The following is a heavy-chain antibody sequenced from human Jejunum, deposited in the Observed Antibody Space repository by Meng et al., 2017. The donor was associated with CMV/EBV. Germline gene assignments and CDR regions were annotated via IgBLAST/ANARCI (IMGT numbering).Heavy chain of an antibody. CDR3: ARAGAELTAHLDF. J-gene: IGHJ4*02. CDR1: GYTFNNYG. Sequence: QVEVVPSGAEVKKPGASVTVSCKASGYTFNNYGVSWVRQAPGQGPEWMGWISAYNGNTNYAQNFQGRFTMTTDTSTSTAYMELRSLRSDDTAVYYCARAGAELTAHLDFWGQGTLVTVSS. CDR2: ISAYNGNT. V-gene: IGHV1-18*01. D-gene: IGHD1-26*01.